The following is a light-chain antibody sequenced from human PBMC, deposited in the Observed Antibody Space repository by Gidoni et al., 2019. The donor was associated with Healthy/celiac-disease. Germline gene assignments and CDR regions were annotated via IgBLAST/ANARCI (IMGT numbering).Light chain of an antibody. V-gene: IGKV4-1*01. CDR3: QQYYSTPGT. Sequence: DIVMTQSPDSLAVSLGERATINCKSSQSVLYSSNNKNYLAWYQQKPGQPPKLLIYWASTRESGVPDRFSGSGSGTDFTLTISSLQAEDVAVYYCQQYYSTPGTFXPXTKVDIK. J-gene: IGKJ3*01. CDR1: QSVLYSSNNKNY. CDR2: WAS.